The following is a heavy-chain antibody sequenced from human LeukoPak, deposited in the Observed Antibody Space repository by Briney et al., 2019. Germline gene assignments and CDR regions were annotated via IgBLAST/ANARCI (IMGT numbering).Heavy chain of an antibody. J-gene: IGHJ6*02. CDR1: GYTFTSYY. D-gene: IGHD5-18*01. CDR2: IDPSGGST. V-gene: IGHV1-46*01. Sequence: ASVKVSCKASGYTFTSYYMHWVRQAPGQGLEWMGIIDPSGGSTSYAQKFQGRVTMTRDTSTSTVYMELSSPRSEDTAVYYCARGSYGLDYYYYGMDVWGQGTTVTVSS. CDR3: ARGSYGLDYYYYGMDV.